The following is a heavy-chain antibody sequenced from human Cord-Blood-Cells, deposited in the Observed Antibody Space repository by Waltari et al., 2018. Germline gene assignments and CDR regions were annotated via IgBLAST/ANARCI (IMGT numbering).Heavy chain of an antibody. D-gene: IGHD3-10*01. Sequence: EGQLLESGGGLGQPGGYLRLACAPSGVPCSSHARSWGRQAPGKGLEWVAAISGGGGSKYYDDSVKGRFTISRDNSKNTLYLQMNSLRAEDTAVYYCAKFSAGDYWGQGTLVTVSS. CDR1: GVPCSSHA. V-gene: IGHV3-23*01. CDR2: ISGGGGSK. J-gene: IGHJ4*02. CDR3: AKFSAGDY.